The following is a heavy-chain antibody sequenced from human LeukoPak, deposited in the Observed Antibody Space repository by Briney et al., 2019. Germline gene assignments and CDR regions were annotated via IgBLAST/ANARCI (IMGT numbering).Heavy chain of an antibody. CDR3: AKAEAVGDFDY. V-gene: IGHV3-23*01. J-gene: IGHJ4*02. D-gene: IGHD6-19*01. Sequence: GGSLRLSCAASGFTISGYAMSWVRQAPGKGLEWVSAISGSGGSTYYADSVKGRFTISRDNSKNTLYLQMNSLRAEDTAVYYCAKAEAVGDFDYWGQGTLVTVSS. CDR1: GFTISGYA. CDR2: ISGSGGST.